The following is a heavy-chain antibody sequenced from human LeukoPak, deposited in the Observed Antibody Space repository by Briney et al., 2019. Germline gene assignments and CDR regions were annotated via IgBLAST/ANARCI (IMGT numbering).Heavy chain of an antibody. CDR3: ARWTPYDDTGYYRFDS. Sequence: SETLSLTCTVSGGSISGYYWSWIRQPPGKGLELIGYSHYSGTTNYNPSLRSRVIISVDTSKNQFSLKVRSVTTADTAVYYCARWTPYDDTGYYRFDSWGQGTLVTVSS. J-gene: IGHJ4*02. CDR1: GGSISGYY. CDR2: SHYSGTT. D-gene: IGHD3-22*01. V-gene: IGHV4-59*01.